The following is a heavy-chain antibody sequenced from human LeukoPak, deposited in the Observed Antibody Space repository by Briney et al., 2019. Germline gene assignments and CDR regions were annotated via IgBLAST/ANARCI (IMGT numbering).Heavy chain of an antibody. Sequence: SETLSLTCTVSGGSISSYYWSWIRQPPGKGLEWIGYIYYSGSTNYNPSLKSRVTISVDTSKNQLSLKLSSVTAADTAVYYCATTPLVRFLEWFFDYWGQGTLVTVSS. CDR2: IYYSGST. CDR3: ATTPLVRFLEWFFDY. CDR1: GGSISSYY. V-gene: IGHV4-59*01. D-gene: IGHD3-3*01. J-gene: IGHJ4*02.